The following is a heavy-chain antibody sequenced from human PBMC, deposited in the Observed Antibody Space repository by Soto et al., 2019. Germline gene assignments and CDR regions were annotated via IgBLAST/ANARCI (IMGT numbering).Heavy chain of an antibody. J-gene: IGHJ4*02. CDR2: ISAYNGNT. D-gene: IGHD1-20*01. CDR1: GYTFTSYD. V-gene: IGHV1-18*01. Sequence: ASVKVSCKASGYTFTSYDISWARQAPGQGLEWMGRISAYNGNTNYAQKLQGRVTMTTDTSTSTAYMELGSLRSDDTAVYYCAREKTSITGTQYYFDYWGQGTLVTVSS. CDR3: AREKTSITGTQYYFDY.